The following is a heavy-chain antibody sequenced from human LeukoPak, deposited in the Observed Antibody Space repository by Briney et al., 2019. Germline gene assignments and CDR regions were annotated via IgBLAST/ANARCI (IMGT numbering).Heavy chain of an antibody. CDR1: GFTFSSHS. J-gene: IGHJ4*02. D-gene: IGHD3-22*01. V-gene: IGHV3-21*01. CDR2: IRSSNSYI. Sequence: GGSLRLSWAASGFTFSSHSMNWVRQAAGKGREWVSSIRSSNSYIYYADSAKGPFTISRDNAKNSLYLQMNSLRAEDTAVYPCARAAYDSSGYSDYWGQGTLVTVSS. CDR3: ARAAYDSSGYSDY.